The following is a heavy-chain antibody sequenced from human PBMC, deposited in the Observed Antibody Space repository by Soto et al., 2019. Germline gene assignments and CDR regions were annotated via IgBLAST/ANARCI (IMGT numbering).Heavy chain of an antibody. Sequence: QVQLEQSGAEVTKPGASVKVSCNASGYTFTNHYIHWVRQGPGQGPEWMGTINPSGGKTDYAQKFKGRVTLTSDTPTSTVYMELRSLRSEDTAIYYCARDEYHYGSGSSYSTLDDWGQGTLVTVSS. CDR2: INPSGGKT. CDR3: ARDEYHYGSGSSYSTLDD. D-gene: IGHD3-10*01. CDR1: GYTFTNHY. V-gene: IGHV1-46*01. J-gene: IGHJ4*02.